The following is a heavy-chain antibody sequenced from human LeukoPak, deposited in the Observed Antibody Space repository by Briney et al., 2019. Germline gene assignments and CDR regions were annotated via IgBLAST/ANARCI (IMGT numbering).Heavy chain of an antibody. J-gene: IGHJ4*02. D-gene: IGHD6-6*01. CDR2: IYHSGST. V-gene: IGHV4-38-2*02. CDR3: ARGYGIAARPVDY. Sequence: SETLSFTCTVSGYSISSGYYWGWIRQPPGKGLEWIGSIYHSGSTYYNPSLKSRVTISVDTSKNQFSLKLSSVTAADTAVYYCARGYGIAARPVDYWGQGTLVTVSS. CDR1: GYSISSGYY.